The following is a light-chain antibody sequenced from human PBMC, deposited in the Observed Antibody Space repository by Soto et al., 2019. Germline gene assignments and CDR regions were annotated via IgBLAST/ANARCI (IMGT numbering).Light chain of an antibody. J-gene: IGKJ4*01. V-gene: IGKV1-39*01. CDR1: QSISSY. Sequence: ESQMTQSPSALSASVGDRVTITCRASQSISSYLNWYQQRPGKAPNLLIFAASSLQSGVPSRFSGSGSGTDFTLTISSLQPEDFATYFCQQSYNSPPLTFGGGTKVDIK. CDR2: AAS. CDR3: QQSYNSPPLT.